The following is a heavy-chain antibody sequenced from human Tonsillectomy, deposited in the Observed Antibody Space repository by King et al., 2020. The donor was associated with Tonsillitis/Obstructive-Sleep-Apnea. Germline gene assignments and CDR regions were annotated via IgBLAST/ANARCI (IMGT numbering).Heavy chain of an antibody. CDR1: GFIFSAYG. CDR2: MSYEGDTK. CDR3: AKSGVTDYTYFHMAV. D-gene: IGHD4-11*01. Sequence: VQLVESGGGVVQPGGSLRLSCAASGFIFSAYGMHWVRQAPGKGLEWVAVMSYEGDTKYYADSAKGRFTISRDNSKNTLYLQMNSLRVEDTAVYYCAKSGVTDYTYFHMAVWGKGTTVTVSS. J-gene: IGHJ6*03. V-gene: IGHV3-30*18.